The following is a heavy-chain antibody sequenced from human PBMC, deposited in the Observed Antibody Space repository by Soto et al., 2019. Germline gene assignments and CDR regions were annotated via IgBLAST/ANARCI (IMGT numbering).Heavy chain of an antibody. V-gene: IGHV1-18*01. J-gene: IGHJ5*02. CDR3: ASEYSFDWFDP. D-gene: IGHD1-26*01. CDR2: ISAYNGNT. CDR1: GYTFTSYG. Sequence: ASVKVSFKASGYTFTSYGISWVRQAPGQGLEWMGWISAYNGNTNYAQKLQGRVTMTTDTSTSTAYMELRSLRSDDTAVYYCASEYSFDWFDPWGQGTLVTVSS.